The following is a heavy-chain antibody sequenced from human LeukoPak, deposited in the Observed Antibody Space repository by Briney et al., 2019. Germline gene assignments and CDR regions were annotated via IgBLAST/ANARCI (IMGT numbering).Heavy chain of an antibody. J-gene: IGHJ4*02. V-gene: IGHV3-74*01. CDR2: INGDGSTI. Sequence: GSLRLSCEAPGFTFNGHWMHWVRQAPGKGLVWVSLINGDGSTISYADSVKGRFTISRDNAKNRLHLQMNSLGAEDTAVYYCASTIGSAGTQYWGQGTLVTVSS. CDR3: ASTIGSAGTQY. CDR1: GFTFNGHW. D-gene: IGHD6-13*01.